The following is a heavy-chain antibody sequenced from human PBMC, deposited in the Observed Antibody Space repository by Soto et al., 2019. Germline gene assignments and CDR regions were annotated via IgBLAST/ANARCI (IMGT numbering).Heavy chain of an antibody. Sequence: ASVKASCKASGYTFTTYSISWVRQAHGQGLEWMGWISAYNGNTNYAQKLQGRLTMTTDTSTSTAYMELRSLRSDDTAVYYCARVGRQSYYDGFPVYWGQGTLVTVSS. CDR1: GYTFTTYS. CDR2: ISAYNGNT. V-gene: IGHV1-18*04. J-gene: IGHJ4*02. D-gene: IGHD3-22*01. CDR3: ARVGRQSYYDGFPVY.